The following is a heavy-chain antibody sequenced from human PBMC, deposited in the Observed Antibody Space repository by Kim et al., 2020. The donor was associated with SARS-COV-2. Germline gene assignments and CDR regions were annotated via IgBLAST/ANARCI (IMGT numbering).Heavy chain of an antibody. D-gene: IGHD2-2*01. CDR1: GYTFTSYD. CDR2: MNPNSGNT. CDR3: ARGQGIVVVPAAIWLGESPGGDY. J-gene: IGHJ4*02. Sequence: ASVKVSCKASGYTFTSYDINWVRQATGQGLEWMGWMNPNSGNTGYAQKFQGRVTMTRNTSISTAYMELSSLRSEDTAVYYCARGQGIVVVPAAIWLGESPGGDYWGQGTLVTVSS. V-gene: IGHV1-8*01.